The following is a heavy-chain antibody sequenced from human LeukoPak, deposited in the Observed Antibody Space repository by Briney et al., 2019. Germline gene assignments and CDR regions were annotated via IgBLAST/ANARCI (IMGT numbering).Heavy chain of an antibody. CDR2: ISSSSSYI. D-gene: IGHD3-3*01. V-gene: IGHV3-21*01. J-gene: IGHJ4*02. CDR3: AREKTVLYDFWSGYPDY. Sequence: PGGSLRLSCAASGFTFSSYSMNWVRQAPGKGLEWVSSISSSSSYIYYADSVKGRFTISRDNAKNSLYLQMNSLRAEDTAVYYCAREKTVLYDFWSGYPDYWGQGTLVTVSS. CDR1: GFTFSSYS.